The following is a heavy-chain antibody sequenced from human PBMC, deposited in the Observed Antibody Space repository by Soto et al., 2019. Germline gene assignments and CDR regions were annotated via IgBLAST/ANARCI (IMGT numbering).Heavy chain of an antibody. CDR2: IYWDDDK. Sequence: SGPTLVNPTLTLRLTCTFCGFSLSTNGVGVGWIRQFPGKALEWLALIYWDDDKRYSPSLKSRLTITKDTSTNQVVLRMTNMDPVDTATYYCAVSPPTAVTSSADCFEHWGQGTLVTVSS. V-gene: IGHV2-5*02. CDR3: AVSPPTAVTSSADCFEH. D-gene: IGHD4-17*01. J-gene: IGHJ1*01. CDR1: GFSLSTNGVG.